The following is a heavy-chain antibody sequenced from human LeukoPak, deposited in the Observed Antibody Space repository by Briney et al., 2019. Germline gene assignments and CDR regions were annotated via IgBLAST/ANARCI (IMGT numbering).Heavy chain of an antibody. J-gene: IGHJ3*02. Sequence: GGSLRLSCAASGLTFSSYGMHWVRQAPGKGLEWVAFIRYDGSNKYYADSVKGRFTISRNNSKNTLYLQMNSLRAEDTAVYYCAKVRSGQTAFDAFDIWGQGTMVTVSS. CDR3: AKVRSGQTAFDAFDI. V-gene: IGHV3-30*02. D-gene: IGHD5-12*01. CDR1: GLTFSSYG. CDR2: IRYDGSNK.